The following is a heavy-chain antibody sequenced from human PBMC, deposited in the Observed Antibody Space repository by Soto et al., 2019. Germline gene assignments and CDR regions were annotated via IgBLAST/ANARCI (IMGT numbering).Heavy chain of an antibody. CDR1: GYIFTAYS. CDR2: VNPSGGPT. V-gene: IGHV1-46*01. CDR3: TREENCGGGICFFECFQR. Sequence: ASVKVSCKASGYIFTAYSMHWVRQAPGQGLEWMGVVNPSGGPTNYAQKFQGRITMTRDTSTSTAYMDLSSLTSEDPAVCYGTREENCGGGICFFECFQRWGQGTLVTVCS. J-gene: IGHJ1*01. D-gene: IGHD2-15*01.